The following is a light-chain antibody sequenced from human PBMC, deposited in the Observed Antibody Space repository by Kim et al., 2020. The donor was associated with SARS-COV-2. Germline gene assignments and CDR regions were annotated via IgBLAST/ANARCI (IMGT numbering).Light chain of an antibody. CDR3: HHYNDWPPGDT. CDR2: GAS. Sequence: SPGERATRSCRASQRVSNNLAWYQHKPGRPPRLLIYGASTRATGVPARFSGSGSGTDFTLTVSSLQSEDFAVYYCHHYNDWPPGDTFGQGTKLEI. CDR1: QRVSNN. V-gene: IGKV3-15*01. J-gene: IGKJ2*01.